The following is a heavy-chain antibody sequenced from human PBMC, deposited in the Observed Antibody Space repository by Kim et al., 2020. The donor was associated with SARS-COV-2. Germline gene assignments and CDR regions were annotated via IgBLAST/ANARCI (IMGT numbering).Heavy chain of an antibody. J-gene: IGHJ3*02. CDR2: FDPEDGET. CDR3: ATVTGDYLEAAFDI. Sequence: ASVKVSCKVSGYTLTELSMHWVRQAPGKGLEWMGGFDPEDGETIYAQKFQGRVTMTEDTSTDTAYMELSSLRSEDTAVYYCATVTGDYLEAAFDIWGQGTMVTVSS. V-gene: IGHV1-24*01. D-gene: IGHD4-17*01. CDR1: GYTLTELS.